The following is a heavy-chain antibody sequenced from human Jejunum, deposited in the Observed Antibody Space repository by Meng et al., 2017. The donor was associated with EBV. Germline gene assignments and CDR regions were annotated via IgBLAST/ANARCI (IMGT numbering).Heavy chain of an antibody. Sequence: QGSGPRLGKPSGALSPTLVCAGGTLRDNGWVGWVRPPPGKGLEWLGEIYHGGGTNYNPSLESRVTISVDKSKNQFSLKLNSVTVADTAVYYCAGNGYYALEYWGPGILVTVSS. CDR1: GGTLRDNGW. CDR3: AGNGYYALEY. D-gene: IGHD3-22*01. J-gene: IGHJ4*02. V-gene: IGHV4-4*02. CDR2: IYHGGGT.